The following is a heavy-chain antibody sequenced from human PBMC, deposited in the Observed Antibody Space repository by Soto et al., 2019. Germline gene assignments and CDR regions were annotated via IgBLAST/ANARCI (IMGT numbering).Heavy chain of an antibody. CDR1: GGTFSSYA. V-gene: IGHV1-69*12. J-gene: IGHJ6*02. CDR2: IIPIFGTA. CDR3: AGGILTYYYYYGMDV. Sequence: QVQLVQSGAEVKKPGSSVKVSCKASGGTFSSYAISWVRQAPGQGLEWMGGIIPIFGTANYAQKFQGRVTITAGEATSKAYMELSSLISEDTAVYYCAGGILTYYYYYGMDVWGQGTTVTVSS. D-gene: IGHD5-18*01.